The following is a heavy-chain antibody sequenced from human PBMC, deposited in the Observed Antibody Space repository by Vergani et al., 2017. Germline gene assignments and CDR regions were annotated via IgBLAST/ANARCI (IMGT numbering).Heavy chain of an antibody. D-gene: IGHD1-26*01. CDR2: MNPNSGNT. V-gene: IGHV1-8*03. J-gene: IGHJ5*02. Sequence: QVQLVQSGAEVKKPGSSVKVSCKASGYTFTSYDINWVRQATGQGLEWMGWMNPNSGNTGYAQKFQGRVTITRNTSISTAYMELSSLRSEDTAVYYCASGRVSGTFGSLGWFDPWGQGTLVTVSS. CDR3: ASGRVSGTFGSLGWFDP. CDR1: GYTFTSYD.